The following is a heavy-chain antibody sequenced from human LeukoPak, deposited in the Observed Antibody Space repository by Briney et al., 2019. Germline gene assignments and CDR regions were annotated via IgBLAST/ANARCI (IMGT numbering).Heavy chain of an antibody. CDR2: INPNSGGT. D-gene: IGHD6-13*01. CDR1: GYTFTDYY. J-gene: IGHJ5*02. V-gene: IGHV1-2*02. CDR3: AREAAAASNWFDP. Sequence: ASVKVSCKASGYTFTDYYIHWARQAPGQGLEWMGWINPNSGGTNYAQKFQGRVTMTRDTSISTAYMELNRLTSDDTAVYYCAREAAAASNWFDPWGQGTLVTVSS.